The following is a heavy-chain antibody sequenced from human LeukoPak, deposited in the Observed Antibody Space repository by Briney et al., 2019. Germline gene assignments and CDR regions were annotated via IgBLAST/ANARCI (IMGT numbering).Heavy chain of an antibody. Sequence: GWSLRLSCAASGFTFSSYAMSWVRQAPGKGLEWVSAISGSGGSTYYADSVKGRFTISRDNSKNTLYLQMNSLRAEDTAVYYCAKAGSGSYSHFDYWGQGTLVTVSS. D-gene: IGHD1-26*01. CDR2: ISGSGGST. CDR3: AKAGSGSYSHFDY. J-gene: IGHJ4*02. CDR1: GFTFSSYA. V-gene: IGHV3-23*01.